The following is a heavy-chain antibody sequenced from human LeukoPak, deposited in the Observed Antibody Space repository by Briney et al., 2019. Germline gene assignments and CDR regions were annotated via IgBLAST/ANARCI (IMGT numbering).Heavy chain of an antibody. CDR1: GGSISSGGYC. D-gene: IGHD6-6*01. CDR3: ARAAGSIAAP. V-gene: IGHV4-31*03. J-gene: IGHJ5*02. CDR2: IYYSGST. Sequence: SQTLSLTCTVSGGSISSGGYCWSWIRQHPGKGLEWIGYIYYSGSTYYNPSLKSRVTISVDTSKNQFSLKLSSVTAADTAVYYCARAAGSIAAPWGQGTLVTVSS.